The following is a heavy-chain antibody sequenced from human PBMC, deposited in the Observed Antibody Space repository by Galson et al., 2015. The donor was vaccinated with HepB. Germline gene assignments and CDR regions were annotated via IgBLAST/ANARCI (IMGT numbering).Heavy chain of an antibody. CDR2: IRYDGSNK. CDR3: AKDLGAVAGTFDY. Sequence: SLRLSCAASGFTFSSYGMHWVRQAPGKGLEWVAFIRYDGSNKYYADSVKGRFTISRDNSKNTLYLQMNSLRAEDTAVYYCAKDLGAVAGTFDYWGQGTLVTVSS. J-gene: IGHJ4*02. D-gene: IGHD6-19*01. V-gene: IGHV3-30*02. CDR1: GFTFSSYG.